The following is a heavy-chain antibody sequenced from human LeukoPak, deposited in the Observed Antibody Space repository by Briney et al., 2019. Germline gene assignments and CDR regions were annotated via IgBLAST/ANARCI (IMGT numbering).Heavy chain of an antibody. Sequence: RESLKISCNGSGYSFTSYWIGWVRQMPGKGLEWMGIIYPGDSDTRYSPSFQGQVTISADKSISTAYLQWSSLKASDTAMYYCARAAFCSGGSCYFDYWGQGTLVTVSS. CDR1: GYSFTSYW. D-gene: IGHD2-15*01. J-gene: IGHJ4*02. CDR2: IYPGDSDT. CDR3: ARAAFCSGGSCYFDY. V-gene: IGHV5-51*01.